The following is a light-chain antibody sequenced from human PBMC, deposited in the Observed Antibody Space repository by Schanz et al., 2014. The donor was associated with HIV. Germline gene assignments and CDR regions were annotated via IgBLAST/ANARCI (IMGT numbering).Light chain of an antibody. V-gene: IGLV1-44*01. J-gene: IGLJ2*01. Sequence: QSVLTQPPSASGTPGQRVTISCSGSSSNVGSNTVNWYQQLPGTAPKLLIYSSNQRPSGVPDRFSGSRSGTSASLAISGLQSEDEADYYCSSYTSSSTLVFGGGTKVTVL. CDR2: SSN. CDR3: SSYTSSSTLV. CDR1: SSNVGSNT.